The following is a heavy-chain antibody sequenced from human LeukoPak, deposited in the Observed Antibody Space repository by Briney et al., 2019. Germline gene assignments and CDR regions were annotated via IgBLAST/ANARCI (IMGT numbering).Heavy chain of an antibody. CDR1: GGSISSGDYY. D-gene: IGHD6-19*01. Sequence: PSETLSLTCTVSGGSISSGDYYWSWIRQPPGKGLEWIGSIYYSGSTYYNPSLKSRVTISVDTSKNQFSLKLSSVTAADTAVYYCARRPPYSSGWYNFDQWGQGTLVTVSS. CDR2: IYYSGST. J-gene: IGHJ4*02. CDR3: ARRPPYSSGWYNFDQ. V-gene: IGHV4-39*01.